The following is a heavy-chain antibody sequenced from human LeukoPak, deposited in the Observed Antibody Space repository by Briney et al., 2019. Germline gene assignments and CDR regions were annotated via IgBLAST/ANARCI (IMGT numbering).Heavy chain of an antibody. CDR3: ARVCGGDCYGYYYGMDV. D-gene: IGHD2-21*02. J-gene: IGHJ6*02. Sequence: LGASVKVSCKASGYTFTGYYMHWVRQAPGQGLEWMGWINPNSGGTNYAQKFQGRVTMTRDTSISTAYMELSRLRSDDTAVYYCARVCGGDCYGYYYGMDVWGQGTTVTVSS. CDR2: INPNSGGT. CDR1: GYTFTGYY. V-gene: IGHV1-2*03.